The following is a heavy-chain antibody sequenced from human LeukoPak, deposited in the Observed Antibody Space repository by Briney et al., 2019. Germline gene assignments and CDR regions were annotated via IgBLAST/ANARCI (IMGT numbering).Heavy chain of an antibody. V-gene: IGHV1-2*02. J-gene: IGHJ4*02. D-gene: IGHD6-19*01. CDR2: INPNSGGT. Sequence: GASVKVSCKASGYTFIGYYIHWVRQAPGQGLEWMGWINPNSGGTNYAQKFQGRVTMTRDTSISTAYMELSRLRSDDTAVYYCAREERVAGTDGSWVYWGQGTLVTVSS. CDR1: GYTFIGYY. CDR3: AREERVAGTDGSWVY.